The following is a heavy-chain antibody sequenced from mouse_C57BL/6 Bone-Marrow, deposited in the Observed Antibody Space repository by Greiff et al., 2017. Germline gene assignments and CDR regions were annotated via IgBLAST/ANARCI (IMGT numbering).Heavy chain of an antibody. CDR3: ARAYYDYVPTGFFDY. CDR2: INYDGSST. D-gene: IGHD2-4*01. Sequence: EVMLVESEGGLVQPGSSMKLSCTASGFTFSDYYMAWVRQVPEKGLEWVANINYDGSSTYYLDSLTSRFIISRDNAKNILYLQMSSLKSEDTATYYCARAYYDYVPTGFFDYWGQGTTLTVSS. CDR1: GFTFSDYY. J-gene: IGHJ2*01. V-gene: IGHV5-16*01.